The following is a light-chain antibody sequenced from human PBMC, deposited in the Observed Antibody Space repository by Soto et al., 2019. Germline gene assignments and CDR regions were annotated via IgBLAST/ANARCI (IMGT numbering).Light chain of an antibody. CDR1: QSVSINY. J-gene: IGKJ1*01. CDR3: QRYGSSRPST. CDR2: GES. Sequence: EVTDSPGTLAFAPGGNATLSFKASQSVSINYLAWYQQKHGQAPRLIIHGESTRDTGIPDRFSGSGCGADITLTITIMKLEHYAVEFCQRYGSSRPSTFGQGTKVDIK. V-gene: IGKV3-20*01.